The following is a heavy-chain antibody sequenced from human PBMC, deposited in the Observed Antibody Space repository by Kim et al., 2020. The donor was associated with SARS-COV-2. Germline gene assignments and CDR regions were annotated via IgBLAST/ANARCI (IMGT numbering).Heavy chain of an antibody. D-gene: IGHD3-10*01. CDR2: MYYSGST. V-gene: IGHV4-59*08. Sequence: PETLSLTCTVSGASISTYYWSWIRQPPGKGLEWIGSMYYSGSTNYNPSLKSRVTISVDTSKNQFSLRLSSVTAADTAVYYCARVAYGSGTYGNYYFYGLDVWGQGTTVTVSS. CDR1: GASISTYY. J-gene: IGHJ6*02. CDR3: ARVAYGSGTYGNYYFYGLDV.